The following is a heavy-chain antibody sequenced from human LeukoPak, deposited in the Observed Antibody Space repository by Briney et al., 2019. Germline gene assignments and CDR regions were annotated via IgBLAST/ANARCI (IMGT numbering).Heavy chain of an antibody. D-gene: IGHD2-2*01. Sequence: GGSLRLSCAASGFTVSSNYMSWIRQAPGKGLEWVSYISSSGSTIYYADSVKGRFTISRDNAKNSLYLQMNSLRAEDTATYYCARGLPATLLDYWGQGTLVTVSS. CDR2: ISSSGSTI. CDR3: ARGLPATLLDY. V-gene: IGHV3-11*01. J-gene: IGHJ4*02. CDR1: GFTVSSNY.